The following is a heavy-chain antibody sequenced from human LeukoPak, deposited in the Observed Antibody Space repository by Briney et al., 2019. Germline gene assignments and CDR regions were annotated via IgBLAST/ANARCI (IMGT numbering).Heavy chain of an antibody. J-gene: IGHJ5*02. V-gene: IGHV3-23*01. CDR2: ISGSGGST. CDR3: AKDGEGYNWNPNWFDP. D-gene: IGHD1-20*01. Sequence: PGESLRLSCAASGFTFSSYSMNWVRQAPGKGLEWVSAISGSGGSTYYADSVKGRFTISRDNSKNTLYLQMNSLRAEDTAVYYCAKDGEGYNWNPNWFDPWGQGTLVTVSS. CDR1: GFTFSSYS.